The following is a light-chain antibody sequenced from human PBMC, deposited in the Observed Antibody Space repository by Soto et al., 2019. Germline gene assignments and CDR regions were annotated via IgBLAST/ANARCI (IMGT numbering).Light chain of an antibody. CDR2: YAS. CDR3: QPYDDWPLT. Sequence: EIVMTQSPATLSVSPGERATLSCRASQGVRSHLAWYQQQPGQAPRLLIYYASTMATAIPARFSGSGSGTEFTLTISSLQSEDFAIYYCQPYDDWPLTFGGGTKVEIK. V-gene: IGKV3-15*01. J-gene: IGKJ4*01. CDR1: QGVRSH.